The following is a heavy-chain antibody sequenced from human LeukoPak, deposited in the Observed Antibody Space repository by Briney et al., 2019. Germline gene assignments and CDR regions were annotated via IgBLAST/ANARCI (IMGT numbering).Heavy chain of an antibody. CDR3: ARGRRYYGSGSYQFRNTAYYYYMDV. Sequence: SETLSLTCTVSGGSISSSSYYWGWIRQPPGKGLEWIGSIYYSGSTYYNPSLKSRVTISVDTSKNQFSLKLSSVTAAETAVYYCARGRRYYGSGSYQFRNTAYYYYMDVWGKGTTVTVSS. V-gene: IGHV4-39*07. J-gene: IGHJ6*03. D-gene: IGHD3-10*01. CDR1: GGSISSSSYY. CDR2: IYYSGST.